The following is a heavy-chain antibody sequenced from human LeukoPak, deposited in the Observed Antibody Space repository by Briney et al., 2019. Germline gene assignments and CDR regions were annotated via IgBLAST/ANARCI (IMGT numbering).Heavy chain of an antibody. J-gene: IGHJ4*02. CDR2: ISYDGSNK. D-gene: IGHD2-21*02. CDR1: GFTFSSYG. V-gene: IGHV3-30*18. Sequence: PGRSLRLSCAASGFTFSSYGMHWVRQAPGKGLEWVAVISYDGSNKYYADSVKGRFTISRDNSKNTLYLQMNSLRAEDTAVYYCAKDREAYCGGDCDSRFDYWGQGTLVTVSS. CDR3: AKDREAYCGGDCDSRFDY.